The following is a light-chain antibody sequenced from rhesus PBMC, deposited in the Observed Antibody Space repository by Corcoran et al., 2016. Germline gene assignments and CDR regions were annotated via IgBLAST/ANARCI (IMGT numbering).Light chain of an antibody. V-gene: IGKV1-21*01. J-gene: IGKJ4*01. CDR1: QGISSW. CDR3: QQYNSAPLT. CDR2: KAS. Sequence: DIQMTQSPSSLSASVGDRVTITCRASQGISSWLAWYQQKAGKAPKLLIYKASSLQSGVPSKFSGSGTGTDFTLTSSSLQPEDFATYYCQQYNSAPLTFGGGTKVEIK.